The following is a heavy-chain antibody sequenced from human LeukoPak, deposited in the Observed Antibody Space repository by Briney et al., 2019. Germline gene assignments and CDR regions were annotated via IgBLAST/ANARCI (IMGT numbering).Heavy chain of an antibody. Sequence: TPSETLSLTCTVSGGSISAYYWSWIRQSPGEGLEWFGYIYNSGSANYNPSLQSRVTILIDTSKKQFSLKVSSVTAADTAVYYCAREAAVGTGGFDYWGQGTLVTVSS. V-gene: IGHV4-59*01. CDR1: GGSISAYY. CDR2: IYNSGSA. CDR3: AREAAVGTGGFDY. D-gene: IGHD6-13*01. J-gene: IGHJ4*02.